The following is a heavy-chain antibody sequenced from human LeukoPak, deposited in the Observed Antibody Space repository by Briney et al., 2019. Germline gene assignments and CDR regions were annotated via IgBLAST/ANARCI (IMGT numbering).Heavy chain of an antibody. CDR3: AKGAAAAGLKSHFDY. Sequence: GGSLRLSCAASGFTFSSYGMHWVRQAPGKGLEWVAFIRYDGSNKYYADSVKGRFTISRDNSKNTLYLQMNSLRAEDTAVYYCAKGAAAAGLKSHFDYWGQGTLVTVSS. J-gene: IGHJ4*02. CDR1: GFTFSSYG. V-gene: IGHV3-30*02. CDR2: IRYDGSNK. D-gene: IGHD6-13*01.